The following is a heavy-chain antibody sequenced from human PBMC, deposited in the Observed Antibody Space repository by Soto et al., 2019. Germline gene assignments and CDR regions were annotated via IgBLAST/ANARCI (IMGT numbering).Heavy chain of an antibody. CDR2: IYYTAST. Sequence: SETLSLTCTVSGGSISSGGYYWSWIRQHPGKGLEWLGYIYYTASTYYNPSLKSRVSISVDTSKNQFSLKLSSVTAADTAVYYCARSAEYCSSTSCYRPFDSCGQGTLVTVSS. CDR3: ARSAEYCSSTSCYRPFDS. CDR1: GGSISSGGYY. D-gene: IGHD2-2*01. V-gene: IGHV4-31*02. J-gene: IGHJ4*02.